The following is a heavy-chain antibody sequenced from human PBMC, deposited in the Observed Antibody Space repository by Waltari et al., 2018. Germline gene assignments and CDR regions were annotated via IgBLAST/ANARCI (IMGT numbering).Heavy chain of an antibody. CDR1: GFTFSDHY. D-gene: IGHD6-13*01. Sequence: EVQLVESGGGLVQPGGSLRLSCAASGFTFSDHYMDWVRQAPGKGLEWVGRTRNKANSYTTEDAASVKGRFTISRDDSKNSLYLQMNSLKTEDTAVYYCASEVVAAAGNKEEAFDIRGQGTMVTVSS. CDR2: TRNKANSYTT. J-gene: IGHJ3*02. CDR3: ASEVVAAAGNKEEAFDI. V-gene: IGHV3-72*01.